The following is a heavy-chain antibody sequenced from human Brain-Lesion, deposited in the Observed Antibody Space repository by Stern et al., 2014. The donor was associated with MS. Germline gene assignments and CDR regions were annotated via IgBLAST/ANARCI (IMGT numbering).Heavy chain of an antibody. CDR2: FGPEYGEI. CDR3: ATLSPGAGGNYYRDFDY. Sequence: QVQLVESGAEVKKPGASVKVSCEASGYTLTEFSMHWVRQAPGKGLEWMGGFGPEYGEIIYAETFQGRITMSEDTSTNTAYMELSSLRSEDTAVYYCATLSPGAGGNYYRDFDYWGQGTLVTVSS. D-gene: IGHD1-26*01. J-gene: IGHJ4*02. CDR1: GYTLTEFS. V-gene: IGHV1-24*01.